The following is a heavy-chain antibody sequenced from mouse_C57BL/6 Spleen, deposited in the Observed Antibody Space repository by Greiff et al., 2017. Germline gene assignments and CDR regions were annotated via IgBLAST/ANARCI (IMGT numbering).Heavy chain of an antibody. CDR3: AKGYYDYDGAWFAY. D-gene: IGHD2-4*01. CDR1: GYTFTSYW. CDR2: IDPNSGGT. V-gene: IGHV1-72*01. Sequence: QVQLQQPGAELVKPGASVKLSCKASGYTFTSYWMHWVKQRPGRGLEWIGRIDPNSGGTKYNEKFKSKATLTVDKPSSTAYMQRSSLTSEDSAVYYGAKGYYDYDGAWFAYWGQGTLVTVSA. J-gene: IGHJ3*01.